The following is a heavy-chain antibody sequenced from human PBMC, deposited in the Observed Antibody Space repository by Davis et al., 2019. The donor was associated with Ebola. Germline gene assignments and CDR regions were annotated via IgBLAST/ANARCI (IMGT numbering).Heavy chain of an antibody. CDR3: ARAIYCSSTSCYYYYYMDV. CDR1: GGSFSGYY. CDR2: INHSGST. V-gene: IGHV4-34*01. D-gene: IGHD2-2*01. Sequence: PSETLSLTCAVYGGSFSGYYWSWIRQPPGKGLEWIGEINHSGSTNYNPSLKSRVTISVDTSKNQFSLKLSSVTAADTAVYYCARAIYCSSTSCYYYYYMDVWGKGTTVTVSS. J-gene: IGHJ6*03.